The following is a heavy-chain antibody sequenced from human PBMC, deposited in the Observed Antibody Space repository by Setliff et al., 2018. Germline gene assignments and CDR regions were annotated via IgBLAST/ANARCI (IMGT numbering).Heavy chain of an antibody. D-gene: IGHD3-9*01. CDR1: GGTFNNYA. Sequence: SVKVSCKASGGTFNNYALSWVRQAPGQGLEWMGGIISIFHSPNYAQSFQGRVAISADESTSSVFLELSSLRSEDTAVYYCARENLLTGPNTFDLWGPGTMVTVSS. J-gene: IGHJ3*01. V-gene: IGHV1-69*13. CDR2: IISIFHSP. CDR3: ARENLLTGPNTFDL.